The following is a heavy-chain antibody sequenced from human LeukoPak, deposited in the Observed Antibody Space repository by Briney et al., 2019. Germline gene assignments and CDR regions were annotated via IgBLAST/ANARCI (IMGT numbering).Heavy chain of an antibody. V-gene: IGHV4-4*02. CDR2: VHLDGGT. CDR1: GGSVTSANW. Sequence: SETLSLTCGVPGGSVTSANWWTWVRQPPGKGLEWIGEVHLDGGTNYNPSLKSRLTMSVDLSENHISLKVTSVTAADTAVYYCAREGGAFRPHDYSGQGTLVTVSS. CDR3: AREGGAFRPHDY. D-gene: IGHD4/OR15-4a*01. J-gene: IGHJ4*02.